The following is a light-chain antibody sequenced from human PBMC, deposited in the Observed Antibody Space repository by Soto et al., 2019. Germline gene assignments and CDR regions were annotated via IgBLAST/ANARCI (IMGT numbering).Light chain of an antibody. CDR2: KAS. Sequence: DIQMTQSPSTLSASVGDRVTITCRASQSISSWLAWYQQKPGKAPKLLIYKASSLESGVPSRFSGSGSGTEFTLTISSLQPDDFATYYCQQSYSAPSVSFGGGTKVDIK. CDR1: QSISSW. CDR3: QQSYSAPSVS. J-gene: IGKJ4*01. V-gene: IGKV1-5*03.